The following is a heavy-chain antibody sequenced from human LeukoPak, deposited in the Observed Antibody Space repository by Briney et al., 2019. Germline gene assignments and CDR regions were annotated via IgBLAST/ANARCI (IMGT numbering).Heavy chain of an antibody. V-gene: IGHV3-30*04. CDR2: ISYDGSNK. CDR3: ARAWRTMIVFRHGYFDY. J-gene: IGHJ4*02. CDR1: GFTFSSYA. D-gene: IGHD3-22*01. Sequence: GGSLRLSCAASGFTFSSYAMHWVRQAPGKGLEWVAVISYDGSNKYYADSVKGRFTISRDNSKNTLYLQMNSLRAEDTAVYYCARAWRTMIVFRHGYFDYWGQGTLVTVSS.